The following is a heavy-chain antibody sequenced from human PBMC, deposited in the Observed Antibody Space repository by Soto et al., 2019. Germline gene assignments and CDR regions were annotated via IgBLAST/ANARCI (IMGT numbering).Heavy chain of an antibody. CDR1: GASIKSYY. CDR2: IYYRGTT. J-gene: IGHJ4*02. D-gene: IGHD5-12*01. Sequence: QVQLQESGPGLVKPSETLSLICSVSGASIKSYYWNWLRQSPGKGLDWIGNIYYRGTTKNNPSLKSRVTISIDTSNNQVSLKLSSVTAEDTAVYYCARSGNTGYEWDHWGQGNLVPVSS. CDR3: ARSGNTGYEWDH. V-gene: IGHV4-59*01.